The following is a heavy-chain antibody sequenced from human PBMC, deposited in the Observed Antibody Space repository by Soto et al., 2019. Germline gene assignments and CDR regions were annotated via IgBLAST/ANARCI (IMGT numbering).Heavy chain of an antibody. D-gene: IGHD3-22*01. Sequence: PSETLSLTCAVYGGSFSGYYWSWIRQPPGKGLEWIGEINHSGSTNYNPSLKSRVTISVDKSKNQFSLKLTSVTAADTAVYYCARRNYDTSGYYYWFDPWGQGTLVTVSS. CDR2: INHSGST. CDR1: GGSFSGYY. V-gene: IGHV4-34*01. CDR3: ARRNYDTSGYYYWFDP. J-gene: IGHJ5*02.